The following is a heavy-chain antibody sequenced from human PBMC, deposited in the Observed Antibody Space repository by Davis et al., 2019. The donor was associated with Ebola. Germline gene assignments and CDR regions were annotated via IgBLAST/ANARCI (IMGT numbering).Heavy chain of an antibody. D-gene: IGHD5-18*01. CDR3: ARGRRYSYGPPRY. CDR2: INHSGST. Sequence: SETLSLTCTVSGGSISSSGYYWSWIRQPPGKGLEWIGEINHSGSTNYNPSLKSRVTISVDTSKNQFSLKLSSVTAADTAVYYCARGRRYSYGPPRYWGQGTLVTVSS. J-gene: IGHJ4*02. V-gene: IGHV4-39*07. CDR1: GGSISSSGYY.